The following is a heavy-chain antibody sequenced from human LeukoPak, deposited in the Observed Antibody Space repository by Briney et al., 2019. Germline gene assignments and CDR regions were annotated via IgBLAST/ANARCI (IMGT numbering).Heavy chain of an antibody. CDR1: GFTFSSYE. D-gene: IGHD4-17*01. CDR2: ISSSGCTI. V-gene: IGHV3-48*03. CDR3: ARGSTVTTNFYYYYYMDV. J-gene: IGHJ6*03. Sequence: PGGSLRLSCAASGFTFSSYEMNWVRQAPGKGLEWVSYISSSGCTIYYADSVKGRFTISRDNAKNSLYLQMNSLRAEDTAVYYCARGSTVTTNFYYYYYMDVWGKGTTVTVSS.